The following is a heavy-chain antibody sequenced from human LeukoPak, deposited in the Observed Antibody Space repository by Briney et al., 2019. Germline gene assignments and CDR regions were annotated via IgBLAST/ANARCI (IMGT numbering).Heavy chain of an antibody. V-gene: IGHV4-30-4*08. CDR3: ARVCTHDGAGYNRNYYYGMDV. CDR1: GGSISSGGYY. J-gene: IGHJ6*02. Sequence: SETLSLTCTVSGGSISSGGYYWSWIRQHPGKGLEWIGYIYYSGSTYYNPSLKSRVTISVDTSKNQFSLKLSSVTAADTAVYYCARVCTHDGAGYNRNYYYGMDVWGQGTTVTVSS. CDR2: IYYSGST. D-gene: IGHD5-24*01.